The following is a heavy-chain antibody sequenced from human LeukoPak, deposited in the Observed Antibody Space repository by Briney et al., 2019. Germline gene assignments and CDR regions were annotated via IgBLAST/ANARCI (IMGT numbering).Heavy chain of an antibody. CDR1: GYTLTELS. J-gene: IGHJ3*02. V-gene: IGHV1-24*01. D-gene: IGHD2-8*01. CDR2: FYPEDGET. Sequence: ASVKVSCKVSGYTLTELSMHWVRQAPGKGLEWMGGFYPEDGETIYAQKFKGRVTMTEDTSTDTAYMELSSLRSEDTAVYYCATPGYCTNGVCSGTAFDIWGQGTMVTVSS. CDR3: ATPGYCTNGVCSGTAFDI.